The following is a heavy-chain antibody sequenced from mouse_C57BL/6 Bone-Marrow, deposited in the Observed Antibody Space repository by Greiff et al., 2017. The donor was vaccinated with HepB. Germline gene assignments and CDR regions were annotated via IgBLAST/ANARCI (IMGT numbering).Heavy chain of an antibody. D-gene: IGHD1-1*01. CDR3: ARKFPYYYGSSYEDYAMDY. V-gene: IGHV5-17*01. J-gene: IGHJ4*01. CDR1: GFTFSDYG. Sequence: DVMLVESGGGLVKPGGSLKLSCAASGFTFSDYGMHWVRQAPEKGLEWVAYISSGSSTIYYADTVKGRFTISRDNAKNTLFLQMTSLRSEDTAMYYCARKFPYYYGSSYEDYAMDYWGQGTSVTVSS. CDR2: ISSGSSTI.